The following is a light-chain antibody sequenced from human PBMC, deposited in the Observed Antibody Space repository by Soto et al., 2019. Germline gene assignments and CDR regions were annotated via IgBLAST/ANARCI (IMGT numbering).Light chain of an antibody. V-gene: IGLV1-51*01. Sequence: QSVLTQPPSVSAAPGQRVTISCSGSSSNIGKNDVSWYQQFPGTTPQLLIYDNNKRPSGIPDRFSGSKSGTSATLGITGLQTGDEADYYCGTWDSRLSAVIFGGGTKVTVL. CDR2: DNN. CDR1: SSNIGKND. CDR3: GTWDSRLSAVI. J-gene: IGLJ2*01.